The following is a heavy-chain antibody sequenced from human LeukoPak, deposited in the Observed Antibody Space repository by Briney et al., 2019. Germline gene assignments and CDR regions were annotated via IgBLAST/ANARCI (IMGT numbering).Heavy chain of an antibody. Sequence: SETLSLTCTVSGGSISSSSYYWGWIRQPPGKGLEWIGSIYYSGSTYYNPSLKSRVTISVGTSKNQFSLKLSSVTAADTAVYYCASPTWGSVGAFDIWGQGTMVTVSS. CDR3: ASPTWGSVGAFDI. CDR1: GGSISSSSYY. J-gene: IGHJ3*02. V-gene: IGHV4-39*01. D-gene: IGHD7-27*01. CDR2: IYYSGST.